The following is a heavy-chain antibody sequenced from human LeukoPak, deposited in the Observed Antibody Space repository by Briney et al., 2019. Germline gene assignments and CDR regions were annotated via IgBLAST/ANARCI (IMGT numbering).Heavy chain of an antibody. CDR3: ASVPLDQGHCSSTSCYTP. V-gene: IGHV1-2*02. J-gene: IGHJ5*02. D-gene: IGHD2-2*02. CDR2: IYPNSGAT. CDR1: GYTFTGFY. Sequence: ASVKVSCKASGYTFTGFYMHWVRQAPGQGLEWMGYIYPNSGATKYAQKFQGRVTLTRDTSISTAYMELSGLRSDDTAVYYCASVPLDQGHCSSTSCYTPWGQGTLVTVSS.